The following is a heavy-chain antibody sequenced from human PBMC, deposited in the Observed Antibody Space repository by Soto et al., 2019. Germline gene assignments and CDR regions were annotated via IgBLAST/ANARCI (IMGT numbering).Heavy chain of an antibody. V-gene: IGHV1-69*06. Sequence: QVQLVQSGAEVKKPGSSVKVSCKASGGTFSSYAISWVRQAPGQGLEWIGGIIPIFGTANYAQKFQGRVTITADKSTNTAYMELSSLRSEDTAVYYCARDYDFWSGYYPPIGYYGMDVWGQGTTVTVSS. D-gene: IGHD3-3*01. J-gene: IGHJ6*02. CDR3: ARDYDFWSGYYPPIGYYGMDV. CDR1: GGTFSSYA. CDR2: IIPIFGTA.